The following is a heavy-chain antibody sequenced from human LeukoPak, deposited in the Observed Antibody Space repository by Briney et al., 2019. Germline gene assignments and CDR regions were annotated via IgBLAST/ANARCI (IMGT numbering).Heavy chain of an antibody. Sequence: SVKVSCKASGGTFSSYAISWVRQAPGQGLEWVGGIIPIFGTANYAQKFQGRVTITADESTSTAYMELSSLRSEDTAVYYCARDDSSGSYSRKFDYWGQGTLVTVSS. CDR2: IIPIFGTA. CDR3: ARDDSSGSYSRKFDY. D-gene: IGHD1-26*01. CDR1: GGTFSSYA. J-gene: IGHJ4*02. V-gene: IGHV1-69*13.